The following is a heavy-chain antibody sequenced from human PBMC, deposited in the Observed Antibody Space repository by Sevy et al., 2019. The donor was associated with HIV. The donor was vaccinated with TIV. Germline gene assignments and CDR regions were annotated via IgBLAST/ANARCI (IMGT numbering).Heavy chain of an antibody. V-gene: IGHV3-15*01. Sequence: GGSLRLSCAASGFTFNNVCMSWVRQAPGKGLEWVAHIKSKSDGGTTDYAAPVRGRFTISRDDSKNTLYLQMNSLKTEDTAVYYCTTGGSLFQHWGQGTLVTVSS. CDR3: TTGGSLFQH. J-gene: IGHJ1*01. D-gene: IGHD3-16*01. CDR2: IKSKSDGGTT. CDR1: GFTFNNVC.